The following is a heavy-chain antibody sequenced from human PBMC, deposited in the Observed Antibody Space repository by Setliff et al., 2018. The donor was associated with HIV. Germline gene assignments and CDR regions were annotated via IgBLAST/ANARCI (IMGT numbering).Heavy chain of an antibody. Sequence: LSLTCTVSGGSISSYYWTWIRQSPGKGLEWIGSVYYSGDTDYNPSLKSRVSTSVDTSKNQFSLKLSSVTAADTAVYYCARHTIGVATWSDGFDFWGQGRLVTVSS. CDR2: VYYSGDT. J-gene: IGHJ4*02. CDR3: ARHTIGVATWSDGFDF. D-gene: IGHD6-19*01. CDR1: GGSISSYY. V-gene: IGHV4-59*01.